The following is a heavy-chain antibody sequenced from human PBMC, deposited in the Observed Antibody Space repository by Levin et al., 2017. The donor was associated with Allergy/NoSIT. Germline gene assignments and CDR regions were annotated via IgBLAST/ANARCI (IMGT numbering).Heavy chain of an antibody. CDR2: INPNSGGT. V-gene: IGHV1-2*04. Sequence: GESLKISCKASGYTFTGYYMHWVRQAPGQGLEWMGWINPNSGGTNYAQKFQGWVTMTRDTSISTAYMELSRLRSDDTAVYYCARVFRKGFGPLDAFDIWGQGTMVTVSS. CDR1: GYTFTGYY. CDR3: ARVFRKGFGPLDAFDI. D-gene: IGHD3-10*01. J-gene: IGHJ3*02.